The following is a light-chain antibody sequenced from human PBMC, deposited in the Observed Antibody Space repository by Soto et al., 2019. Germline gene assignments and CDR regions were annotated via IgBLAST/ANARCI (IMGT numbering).Light chain of an antibody. CDR3: NSYAGSDNFVV. J-gene: IGLJ1*01. CDR1: SSDIGAYDY. V-gene: IGLV2-8*01. Sequence: QSVLTQTPSASGSPGQSVTISCAGTSSDIGAYDYVAWYQQHPGRAPKLLIYEVSERLSGVPDRFSGSKSGNTASLTVSGLRAEDEADYYCNSYAGSDNFVVFGTGTKVTVL. CDR2: EVS.